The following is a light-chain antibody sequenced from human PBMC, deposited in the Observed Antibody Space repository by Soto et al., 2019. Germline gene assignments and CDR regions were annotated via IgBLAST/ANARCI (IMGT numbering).Light chain of an antibody. CDR2: GAS. Sequence: EIVLTQSPGTLSLSPGERATLSCRAGQSVSSSYLAWYQQKPGQAPRLLIYGASSRATGIPDRISGSGSGTDFTLTISRLESEDFAVYYCQHYGTSPGLTFGGGTKVEIK. CDR3: QHYGTSPGLT. J-gene: IGKJ4*01. CDR1: QSVSSSY. V-gene: IGKV3-20*01.